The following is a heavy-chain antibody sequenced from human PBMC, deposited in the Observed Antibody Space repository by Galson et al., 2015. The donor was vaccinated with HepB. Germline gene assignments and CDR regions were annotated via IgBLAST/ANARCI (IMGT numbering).Heavy chain of an antibody. CDR3: ARDRQRDCSSTSCSFDY. CDR2: ISAYNGNT. Sequence: SVKVSCKASGYTFTSYGISWVRQAPGQGLEWMGWISAYNGNTNYAQKLQGRVTMTTDTSTSTAYMELRSLRSDDTAVYYCARDRQRDCSSTSCSFDYWGQGTLVTVSS. V-gene: IGHV1-18*04. CDR1: GYTFTSYG. J-gene: IGHJ4*02. D-gene: IGHD2-2*01.